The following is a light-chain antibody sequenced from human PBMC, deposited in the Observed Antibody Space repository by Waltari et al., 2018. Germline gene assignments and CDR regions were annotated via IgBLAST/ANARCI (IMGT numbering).Light chain of an antibody. CDR3: QQYNSWPRT. Sequence: EKVITQFPAPLSVSSGGRGTPPRQARRVVSSNLAWYQQKPGQAPRPLIYDASTRATGIPARFSGSGSGTEFTLTISSMQSEDFAVYYCQQYNSWPRTFGQGTKVEIK. CDR2: DAS. J-gene: IGKJ1*01. V-gene: IGKV3-15*01. CDR1: RVVSSN.